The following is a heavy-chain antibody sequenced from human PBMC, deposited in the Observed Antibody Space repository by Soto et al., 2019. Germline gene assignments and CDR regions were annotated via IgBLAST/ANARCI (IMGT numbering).Heavy chain of an antibody. Sequence: PASGFTFTSSWMAWVRLAPGNGLEWVANIDQDGSETNYVDSVKGRFTISRDNAKNSLFLQMNSLRAEDTAVYYCARDAAFNRFDYLGQGTLVTVSS. V-gene: IGHV3-7*01. CDR2: IDQDGSET. CDR3: ARDAAFNRFDY. D-gene: IGHD6-13*01. CDR1: GFTFTSSW. J-gene: IGHJ4*02.